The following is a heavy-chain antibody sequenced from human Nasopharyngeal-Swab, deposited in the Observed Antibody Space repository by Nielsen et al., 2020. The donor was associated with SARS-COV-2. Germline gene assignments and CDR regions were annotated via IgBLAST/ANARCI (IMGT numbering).Heavy chain of an antibody. CDR1: GYTFTSYY. Sequence: ASVKVSCKASGYTFTSYYMHWVRQAPGQGLEWMGIINPSGGSTSYAQKFQGRVTMTRDTSTSTVYMELSSLRSEDTAVYYCARDRGRGVIITNPMYYSDYWGQGTLVTVSS. CDR3: ARDRGRGVIITNPMYYSDY. J-gene: IGHJ4*02. CDR2: INPSGGST. D-gene: IGHD3-10*01. V-gene: IGHV1-46*01.